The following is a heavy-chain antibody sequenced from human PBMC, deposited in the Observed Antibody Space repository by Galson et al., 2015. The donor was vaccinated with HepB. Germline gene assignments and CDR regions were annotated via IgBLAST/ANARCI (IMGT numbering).Heavy chain of an antibody. J-gene: IGHJ2*01. CDR1: GFTFSSYG. CDR3: ARDPTSTYYDFWSGCSRGGYFDL. D-gene: IGHD3-3*01. V-gene: IGHV3-33*01. CDR2: IWYDGSNK. Sequence: SLRLSCAASGFTFSSYGMHWVRQAPGKGLEWVAVIWYDGSNKYYADSVKGRFTISRDNSKNTLYLQMNSLRAEDTAVYYCARDPTSTYYDFWSGCSRGGYFDLWGRGTLVTVSS.